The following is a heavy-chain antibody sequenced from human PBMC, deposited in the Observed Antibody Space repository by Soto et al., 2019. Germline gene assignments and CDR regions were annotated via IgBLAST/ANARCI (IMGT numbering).Heavy chain of an antibody. CDR1: GGSISSGDYY. CDR2: IYYSGST. CDR3: ARVEVAATPQPFDY. D-gene: IGHD2-15*01. V-gene: IGHV4-30-4*01. Sequence: SETLSLTCTVSGGSISSGDYYWSWIRQPPGKGLEWIGYIYYSGSTYYNPSLKSRVTISVDTSKNQFSLKLSSVTAADTAVYYCARVEVAATPQPFDYWGQGTLVTVSS. J-gene: IGHJ4*02.